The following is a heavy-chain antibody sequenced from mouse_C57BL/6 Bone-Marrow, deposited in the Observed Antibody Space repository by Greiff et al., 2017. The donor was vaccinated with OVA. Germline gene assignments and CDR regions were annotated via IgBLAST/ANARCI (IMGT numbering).Heavy chain of an antibody. Sequence: QVQLKESGPGLVAPSQRLSITCTVSGFSLTSSGVHWVRQPPGKGLEWLVVIWSDGSTTCNSALQSRLSISKDNSKSQVFLKMNSLQTDDTAMDYCARQIYYYGSSYMAMDYWGQGTSVTVSS. D-gene: IGHD1-1*01. CDR1: GFSLTSSG. J-gene: IGHJ4*01. CDR3: ARQIYYYGSSYMAMDY. V-gene: IGHV2-6-1*01. CDR2: IWSDGST.